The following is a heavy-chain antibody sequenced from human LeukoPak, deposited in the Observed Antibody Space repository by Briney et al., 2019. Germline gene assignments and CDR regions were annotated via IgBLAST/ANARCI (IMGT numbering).Heavy chain of an antibody. J-gene: IGHJ4*02. CDR2: IIPIFGIA. D-gene: IGHD2-8*01. V-gene: IGHV1-69*04. CDR1: GGTFSSYA. CDR3: ARAFLPIVLMVYARPQDLGFDY. Sequence: SVKVSCKASGGTFSSYAISWVRQAPGQGLEWMGRIIPIFGIANYAQKFQGRVTITADKSTSTAYMELSSLRSEDTAVYYCARAFLPIVLMVYARPQDLGFDYWGQGTLVTVSS.